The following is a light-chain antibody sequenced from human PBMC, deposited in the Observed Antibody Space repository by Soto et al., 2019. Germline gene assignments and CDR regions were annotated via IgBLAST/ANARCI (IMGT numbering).Light chain of an antibody. CDR3: QQLNSFPIP. CDR1: QGIANF. Sequence: IQLTQSPSSLSASVGDRVTISCRASQGIANFLAWYQQKPGKAPKLLIYGASTLQSGVPSRFSGSGSGTEFTLTISSLPPEDFATYYCQQLNSFPIPFGPGTKVDIK. J-gene: IGKJ3*01. CDR2: GAS. V-gene: IGKV1-9*01.